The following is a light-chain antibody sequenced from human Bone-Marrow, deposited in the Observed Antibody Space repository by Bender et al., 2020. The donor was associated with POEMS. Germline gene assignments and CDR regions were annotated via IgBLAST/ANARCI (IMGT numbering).Light chain of an antibody. J-gene: IGLJ2*01. Sequence: QSALSQPASVSGSPRQSITISCTGTSSDVGADDSVSWYQQHPGKAPKLMIYDVNKRPSGVPDRFSGSKSGNTASLTVSGLQADDEGKYYCSSYGGALNVVFGGGTKVTVL. CDR3: SSYGGALNVV. CDR1: SSDVGADDS. V-gene: IGLV2-8*01. CDR2: DVN.